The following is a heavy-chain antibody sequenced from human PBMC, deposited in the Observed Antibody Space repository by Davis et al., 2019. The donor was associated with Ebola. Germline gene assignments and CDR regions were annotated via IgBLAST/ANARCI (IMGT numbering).Heavy chain of an antibody. CDR3: ARVSCSSTSCYPSIYYYYYYMDV. J-gene: IGHJ6*03. Sequence: GESLKISCAASGFTFSSYAMNWVRQAPGKGLEWVAVVWYDGSNKYYADSVKGRFTISRDNSKNTLYLQMNSLRAEDTAVYYCARVSCSSTSCYPSIYYYYYYMDVWGKGTTVTVSS. D-gene: IGHD2-2*01. V-gene: IGHV3-33*08. CDR1: GFTFSSYA. CDR2: VWYDGSNK.